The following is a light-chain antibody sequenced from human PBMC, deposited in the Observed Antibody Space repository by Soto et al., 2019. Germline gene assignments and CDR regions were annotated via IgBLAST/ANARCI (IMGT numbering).Light chain of an antibody. V-gene: IGKV1-12*01. Sequence: DIHMTQSPSSVSASVGDRATITCRASQGISSWLAWYQQTPGKAPTLLIYTVYSLQSGVPSRFSDSGSGTDFALTISSLQPEDFATYYCQQASSFPLTFGGGTKVEIK. J-gene: IGKJ4*02. CDR3: QQASSFPLT. CDR1: QGISSW. CDR2: TVY.